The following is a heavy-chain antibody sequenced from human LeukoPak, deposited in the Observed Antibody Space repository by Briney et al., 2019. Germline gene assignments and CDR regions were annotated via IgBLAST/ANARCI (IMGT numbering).Heavy chain of an antibody. CDR3: ARSGAVAGLDAFDI. D-gene: IGHD6-19*01. V-gene: IGHV4-38-2*01. J-gene: IGHJ3*02. CDR2: VYHSWSP. CDR1: GFSISSGYY. Sequence: PSETLSLTCAVSGFSISSGYYWGWIRQPPGKGVEWIGIVYHSWSPYYNPSLKSLVTISVDTSKNHFSLKMSSVTAADTAVYYCARSGAVAGLDAFDIWGQGTMVTVSS.